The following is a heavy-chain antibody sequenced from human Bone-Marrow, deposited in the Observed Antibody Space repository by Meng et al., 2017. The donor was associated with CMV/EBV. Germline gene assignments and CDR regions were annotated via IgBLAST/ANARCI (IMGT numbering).Heavy chain of an antibody. J-gene: IGHJ3*02. CDR2: IYYSGST. D-gene: IGHD1-26*01. CDR3: AMMGGHAFDI. V-gene: IGHV4-39*02. CDR1: GGSISSSSYY. Sequence: SETLSLTCTVSGGSISSSSYYWGWIRQPPGKGLEWIGSIYYSGSTYYNPSLKSRVTISVDTSKNHFSLKLSSVIAADTAVYYCAMMGGHAFDIWGQGTMVTVSS.